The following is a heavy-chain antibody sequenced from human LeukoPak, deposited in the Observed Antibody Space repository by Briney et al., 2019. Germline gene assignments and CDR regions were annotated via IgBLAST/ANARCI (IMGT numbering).Heavy chain of an antibody. Sequence: SETLSLTCAVYGGSFSGYYWSWIRQPPGKGLEWIGEINHSGSTNYNPSLKSRVTISVDTSKNQFSLKLSSVTAADTAVYYCARGGITMVRGVIITEGWFDPWGQGTLVTVSS. J-gene: IGHJ5*02. CDR1: GGSFSGYY. V-gene: IGHV4-34*01. CDR2: INHSGST. D-gene: IGHD3-10*01. CDR3: ARGGITMVRGVIITEGWFDP.